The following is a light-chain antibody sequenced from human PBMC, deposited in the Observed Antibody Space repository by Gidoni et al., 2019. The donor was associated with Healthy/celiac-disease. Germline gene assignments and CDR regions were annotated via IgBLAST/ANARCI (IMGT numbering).Light chain of an antibody. CDR2: WAS. CDR3: QQYYSTPET. Sequence: VMTQSPDSLAVSLGERATINCKSSQSVLYSSNNKNYLAWYQQKPGQPPKLLIYWASTRESGVPDRFSGSGSGTDFTLTISSLQAEDVAVYYCQQYYSTPETFGQGTKLEIK. CDR1: QSVLYSSNNKNY. J-gene: IGKJ2*01. V-gene: IGKV4-1*01.